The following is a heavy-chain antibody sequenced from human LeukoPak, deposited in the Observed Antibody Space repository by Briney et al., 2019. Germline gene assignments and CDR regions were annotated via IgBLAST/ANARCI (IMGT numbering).Heavy chain of an antibody. V-gene: IGHV6-1*01. D-gene: IGHD2-2*01. CDR3: ARVGGYCSSTSCFYFDY. CDR2: TYYRSKWYN. J-gene: IGHJ4*02. CDR1: GDSVSSNSAA. Sequence: SQTLSLTCAISGDSVSSNSAAWNWIRQSPSRGLEWLGRTYYRSKWYNDYAVSVKSRITINPDTSKNQFSLKLSSVTAADTAVYYCARVGGYCSSTSCFYFDYWGQGTLVTVSS.